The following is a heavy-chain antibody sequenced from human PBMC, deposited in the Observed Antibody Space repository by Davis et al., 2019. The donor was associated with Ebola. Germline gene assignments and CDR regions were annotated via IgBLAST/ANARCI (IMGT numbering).Heavy chain of an antibody. J-gene: IGHJ4*02. D-gene: IGHD3-22*01. Sequence: AASVKVSCKASGYTFTGYYMHWVRQAPGQGLEWMGRINPNSGGTSYTQRFQGRVTMTRDTSISTAYMELSRLRSDDTAVYYCARARPEPHSSGYYAPFDYWGQGTLVTVSS. CDR2: INPNSGGT. CDR3: ARARPEPHSSGYYAPFDY. CDR1: GYTFTGYY. V-gene: IGHV1-2*06.